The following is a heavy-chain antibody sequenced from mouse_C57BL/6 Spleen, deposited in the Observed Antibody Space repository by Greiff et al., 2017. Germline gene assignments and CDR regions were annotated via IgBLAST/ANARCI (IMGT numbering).Heavy chain of an antibody. V-gene: IGHV5-16*01. J-gene: IGHJ2*01. Sequence: EVHLVESEGGLVQPGSSMKLSCTASGFTFSDYYMAWFRQVPEKGLEWVANINYDGSSTYYLDSLKSRFIISRDNAKNILYLQMSSLKSEDTATYYCARDGGLRLDYWGQGTTLTVSS. CDR3: ARDGGLRLDY. CDR1: GFTFSDYY. D-gene: IGHD2-4*01. CDR2: INYDGSST.